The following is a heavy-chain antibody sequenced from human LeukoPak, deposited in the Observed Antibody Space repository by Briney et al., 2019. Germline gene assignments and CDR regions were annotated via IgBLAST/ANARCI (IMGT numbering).Heavy chain of an antibody. CDR3: ARGNYDFWSAYSYYYYYYMDV. CDR2: INQHGSEK. J-gene: IGHJ6*03. CDR1: GFTFSTYW. Sequence: GGSLRLSCAASGFTFSTYWMSWVRQAPGKGLEGVANINQHGSEKYYVDSVKGRFTISRDNAKNSLYLQMNSLRAEDTAVYYCARGNYDFWSAYSYYYYYYMDVWGKGTTVTVSS. V-gene: IGHV3-7*01. D-gene: IGHD3-3*01.